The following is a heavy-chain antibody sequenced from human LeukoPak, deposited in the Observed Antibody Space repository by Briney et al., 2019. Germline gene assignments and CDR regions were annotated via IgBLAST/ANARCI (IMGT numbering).Heavy chain of an antibody. Sequence: SETLSLTCAVYGGSFSGYYWSWIRQHPGKGLEWIGYIYYSGSTYYNPSLKSRVTISVDTSKNQFSLKLSSVTAADTAVYYCARDYYDSSGEALGAFDIWGQGTMVTVSS. CDR1: GGSFSGYY. CDR2: IYYSGST. CDR3: ARDYYDSSGEALGAFDI. V-gene: IGHV4-31*11. J-gene: IGHJ3*02. D-gene: IGHD3-22*01.